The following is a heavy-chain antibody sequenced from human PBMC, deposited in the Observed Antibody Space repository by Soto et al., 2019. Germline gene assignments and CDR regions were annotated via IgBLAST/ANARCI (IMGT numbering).Heavy chain of an antibody. Sequence: SETLSLTCTVSGNSISSGDYWSWIRQPPGKGLEWIGYIYHSGGTYYNPSLKSRVTMSVDTSQNQFSLKLSPVSASDTAVYYCARTKYYYDSTAYIFDYWGEGPLVTVHS. CDR2: IYHSGGT. J-gene: IGHJ4*02. D-gene: IGHD3-22*01. CDR1: GNSISSGDY. CDR3: ARTKYYYDSTAYIFDY. V-gene: IGHV4-30-4*01.